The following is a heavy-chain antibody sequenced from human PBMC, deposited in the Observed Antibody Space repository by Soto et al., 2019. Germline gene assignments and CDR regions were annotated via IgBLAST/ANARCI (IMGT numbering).Heavy chain of an antibody. CDR2: ISGSGGST. V-gene: IGHV3-23*01. CDR3: ARVRASGYEYFDY. D-gene: IGHD5-12*01. CDR1: GFTFSSYA. J-gene: IGHJ4*02. Sequence: EVQLLESGGGLVQPGGSLRLSCAASGFTFSSYAMSWVRQAPGKGLEWVSAISGSGGSTYYADSVKGRFTISRDNSKNTLYLQMNSLRAEDTAVYYCARVRASGYEYFDYWGQGTLVTVFS.